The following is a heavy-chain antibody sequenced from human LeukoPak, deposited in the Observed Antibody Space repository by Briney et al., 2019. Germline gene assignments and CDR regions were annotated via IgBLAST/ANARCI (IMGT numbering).Heavy chain of an antibody. CDR3: ARDARFLEWLSSAEYFQH. Sequence: GGSLRLSCAASGFTFSSYSMNWVRQAPGKGLEWVSSISSSSSYIYYADSVKGRFTISRDNAKNSLYLQMNRLRAEDTAVYYCARDARFLEWLSSAEYFQHWGQGTLVTVSS. V-gene: IGHV3-21*01. D-gene: IGHD3-3*01. CDR2: ISSSSSYI. J-gene: IGHJ1*01. CDR1: GFTFSSYS.